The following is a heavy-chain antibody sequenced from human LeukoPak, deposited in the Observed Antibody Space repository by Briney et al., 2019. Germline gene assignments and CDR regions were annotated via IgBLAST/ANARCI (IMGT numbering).Heavy chain of an antibody. CDR2: IYQSGST. D-gene: IGHD3-10*01. CDR1: GYYITSGYY. V-gene: IGHV4-38-2*02. J-gene: IGHJ4*02. CDR3: ARDQDYYGSGSYGPDY. Sequence: SETLSLTCTVSGYYITSGYYWGWIRQPPGKGLEWIGSIYQSGSTFYNPSLKSRVTISVDTSKNQFSLKLSSVTAADTAVYYCARDQDYYGSGSYGPDYWGQGTLVTVSS.